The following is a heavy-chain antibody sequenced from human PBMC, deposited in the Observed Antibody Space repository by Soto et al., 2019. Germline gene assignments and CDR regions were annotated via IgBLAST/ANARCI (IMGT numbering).Heavy chain of an antibody. CDR1: GFTFSSYS. D-gene: IGHD2-15*01. Sequence: EVQLVESGGGLVQPGGSLRLSCAASGFTFSSYSMNWVRQAPGKGLEWVSYISSSSSTIYYADSVKGRFTISRDNAKNSLYLQMNSLRAEDTAVYYCASAFVVVVAATRELPWGQGTLVTVSS. CDR3: ASAFVVVVAATRELP. CDR2: ISSSSSTI. J-gene: IGHJ5*02. V-gene: IGHV3-48*01.